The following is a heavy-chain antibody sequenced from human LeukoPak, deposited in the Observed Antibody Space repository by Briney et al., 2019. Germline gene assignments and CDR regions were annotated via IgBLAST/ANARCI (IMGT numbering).Heavy chain of an antibody. V-gene: IGHV3-33*01. D-gene: IGHD1-1*01. CDR2: IWYDGSNK. J-gene: IGHJ4*02. Sequence: GGSLRLSCAASGFTFSSYGMHWVRQAPGKGLEWVAVIWYDGSNKYYADSVKGRFTISRDNSKNTLYLQMNSLRAEDTAVYYCARDPAPLSGTPGYFDYWGQGTLVTVSS. CDR3: ARDPAPLSGTPGYFDY. CDR1: GFTFSSYG.